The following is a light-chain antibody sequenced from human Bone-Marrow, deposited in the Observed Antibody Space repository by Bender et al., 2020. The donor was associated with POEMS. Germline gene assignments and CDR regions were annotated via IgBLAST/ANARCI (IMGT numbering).Light chain of an antibody. Sequence: QSALTQPASVSGSPGQSITISCTGTSSDVGGYTYVSWYLQHPGKAPQLVIYDVTNRPSGVSDRFSGSKSGNTASLTISGLQAEDEADYYCQSYDSSLLVFGGGTKLTVL. CDR3: QSYDSSLLV. CDR1: SSDVGGYTY. V-gene: IGLV2-14*01. CDR2: DVT. J-gene: IGLJ3*02.